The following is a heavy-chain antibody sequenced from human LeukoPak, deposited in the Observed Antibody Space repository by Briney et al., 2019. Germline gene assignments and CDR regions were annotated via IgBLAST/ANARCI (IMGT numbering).Heavy chain of an antibody. CDR2: INSNSGGT. J-gene: IGHJ6*04. Sequence: ASVKVSCKASGYTFTGYYMHWVRQAPGQGLEWMGWINSNSGGTNYAQKFQGRVTMTRDTSISTAYMELSRLRSDDTAVYYCARVVYDFWSGYGLFLNVWGKGTTVTGSS. D-gene: IGHD3-3*01. CDR1: GYTFTGYY. V-gene: IGHV1-2*02. CDR3: ARVVYDFWSGYGLFLNV.